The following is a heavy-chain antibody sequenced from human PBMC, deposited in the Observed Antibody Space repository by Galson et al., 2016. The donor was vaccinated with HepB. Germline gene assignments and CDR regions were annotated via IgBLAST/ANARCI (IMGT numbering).Heavy chain of an antibody. CDR3: VREQRFGVFNYMDV. Sequence: SLRLSCAASGFTFSFSGIHWVRQAPGEGLEYVSGISSNGGSTYYADSEKGRFTISRDNSKNMLYLQMSSLRAEDTAVYYCVREQRFGVFNYMDVWGKGTTVTVSS. CDR2: ISSNGGST. V-gene: IGHV3-64D*06. CDR1: GFTFSFSG. D-gene: IGHD3-3*01. J-gene: IGHJ6*03.